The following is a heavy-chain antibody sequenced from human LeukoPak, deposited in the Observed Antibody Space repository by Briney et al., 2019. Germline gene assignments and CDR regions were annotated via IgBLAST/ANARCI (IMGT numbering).Heavy chain of an antibody. CDR1: GFTFSRYA. V-gene: IGHV3-30-3*01. Sequence: PGRSLRLSCAASGFTFSRYAMHWVRQAPGKGLEWVAVISSDGSSKYYADSVKGRFTISRDNAKNSLYLQMNSLRAEDTAVYYCARDWPNYDILTGYYFYYYYGMDVWGQGTTVTVSS. CDR2: ISSDGSSK. CDR3: ARDWPNYDILTGYYFYYYYGMDV. D-gene: IGHD3-9*01. J-gene: IGHJ6*02.